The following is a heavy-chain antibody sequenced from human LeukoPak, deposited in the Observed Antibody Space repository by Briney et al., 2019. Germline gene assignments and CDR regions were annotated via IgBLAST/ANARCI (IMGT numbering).Heavy chain of an antibody. J-gene: IGHJ4*02. CDR3: ARATVVTLDY. D-gene: IGHD4-23*01. CDR2: IYYSGST. Sequence: SETLSLTCTVSGSSISSYYWSWIRQPPGKGLEWIGYIYYSGSTNYNPSLKSRVTISVDTSKNQFSLKLSSVTAADTAVYYCARATVVTLDYWGQGTLVTVSS. CDR1: GSSISSYY. V-gene: IGHV4-59*01.